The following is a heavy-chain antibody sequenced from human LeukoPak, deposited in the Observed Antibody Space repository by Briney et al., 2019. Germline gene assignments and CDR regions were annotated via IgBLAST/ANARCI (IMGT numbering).Heavy chain of an antibody. CDR1: GFTFSSYS. Sequence: GGSLRLSCAASGFTFSSYSMNWVRQAPGKGLEWVSFIRSSSSYIYYADSVKGRFTISRDNAKNSLYLQMNSLRAEDTAVNYCARPGIAVAGEFFDYWGQGTLVTVSS. CDR3: ARPGIAVAGEFFDY. V-gene: IGHV3-21*01. J-gene: IGHJ4*02. CDR2: IRSSSSYI. D-gene: IGHD6-19*01.